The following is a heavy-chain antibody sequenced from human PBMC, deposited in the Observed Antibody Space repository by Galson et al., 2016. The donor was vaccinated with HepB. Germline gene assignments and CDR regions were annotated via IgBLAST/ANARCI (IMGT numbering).Heavy chain of an antibody. J-gene: IGHJ4*02. V-gene: IGHV4/OR15-8*01. CDR1: NDSIVSSTW. CDR2: VFYTGST. D-gene: IGHD3-16*01. Sequence: SETLSLTCDVSNDSIVSSTWWSWVRQPPGKGLEWIGEVFYTGSTNYNPSLKTRVVISVDKSINQFSLRLNSVTAADTAVYFCARLGLSMVTTLGAAYYFDNWGQGTLVTVSS. CDR3: ARLGLSMVTTLGAAYYFDN.